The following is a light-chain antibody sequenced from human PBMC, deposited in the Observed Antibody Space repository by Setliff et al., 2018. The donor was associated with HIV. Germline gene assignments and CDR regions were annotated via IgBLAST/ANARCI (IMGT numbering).Light chain of an antibody. CDR1: SSDIGRYNL. Sequence: QSVLTQPASVSGSPGQSITISCTGTSSDIGRYNLVSWYQQYPGKAPKLMIYQATKRPSGVSNRFSGSKSGNTASLTISGLQAEDEADYYCCSNTGSNTYVFGSGTEVT. CDR2: QAT. V-gene: IGLV2-23*01. J-gene: IGLJ1*01. CDR3: CSNTGSNTYV.